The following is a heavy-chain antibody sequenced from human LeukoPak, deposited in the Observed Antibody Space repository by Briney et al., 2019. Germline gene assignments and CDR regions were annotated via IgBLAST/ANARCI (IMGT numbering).Heavy chain of an antibody. CDR3: AKGQELLQPDY. Sequence: QPGGSLRLSCAASGFTFSGYGMHWVRQAPGKGLEWVAFIHYDGARSYYADSVKGRFTISRDNSRNTLYLQMNSLRPEDTAVYYCAKGQELLQPDYWGQGTLVTVSS. V-gene: IGHV3-30*02. CDR2: IHYDGARS. D-gene: IGHD5-18*01. CDR1: GFTFSGYG. J-gene: IGHJ4*02.